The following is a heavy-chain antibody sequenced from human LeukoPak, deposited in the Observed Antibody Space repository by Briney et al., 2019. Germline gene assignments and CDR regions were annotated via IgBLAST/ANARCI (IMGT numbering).Heavy chain of an antibody. V-gene: IGHV1-18*01. D-gene: IGHD3-22*01. J-gene: IGHJ4*02. Sequence: GASVKVSCKASGYTSTSYGISWVRQAPGQGLEWMGWISAYNGNTNYAQKLQGRVTMTTDTSTSTAYMELRSLRSDDTAVYYCARDGLRSEYYYDSSGYYIWGQGTLVTVSS. CDR3: ARDGLRSEYYYDSSGYYI. CDR1: GYTSTSYG. CDR2: ISAYNGNT.